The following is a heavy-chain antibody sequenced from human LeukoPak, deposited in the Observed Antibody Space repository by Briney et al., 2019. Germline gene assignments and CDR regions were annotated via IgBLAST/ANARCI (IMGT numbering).Heavy chain of an antibody. CDR3: ASSEGFGDLSFDY. V-gene: IGHV3-9*01. J-gene: IGHJ4*02. D-gene: IGHD3-10*01. CDR2: ISWNSGTI. Sequence: GRSLRLSCAGSGFIFNNYAMHWVRQPPGKGLEWVSGISWNSGTIDYADSVRGRFTISRDNSKNTLYLHMNSLRAEDTAVYYCASSEGFGDLSFDYWGQGTLVTVSS. CDR1: GFIFNNYA.